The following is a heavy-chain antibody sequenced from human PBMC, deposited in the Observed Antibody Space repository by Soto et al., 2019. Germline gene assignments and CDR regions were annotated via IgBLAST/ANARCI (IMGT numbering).Heavy chain of an antibody. CDR1: GYTFTSYG. D-gene: IGHD2-15*01. Sequence: QVQLVQSGAEVKKPGASVKVSCKASGYTFTSYGISWSRQAPGQGLEWIGWISAYNGNTNYAKKLQGRDAMTTHTSTSTAYIELSRLRSADPAVYYCPTASDIVVVSLDPWGQGTLVTVSS. V-gene: IGHV1-18*01. J-gene: IGHJ5*02. CDR2: ISAYNGNT. CDR3: PTASDIVVVSLDP.